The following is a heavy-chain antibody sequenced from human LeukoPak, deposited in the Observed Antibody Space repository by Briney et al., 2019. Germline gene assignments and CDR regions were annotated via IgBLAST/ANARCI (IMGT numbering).Heavy chain of an antibody. CDR3: ANGARGAY. CDR1: GFTFRTAW. V-gene: IGHV3-7*05. CDR2: IKEDGSEK. Sequence: PGGSLRLSCAASGFTFRTAWMSWVRQAPGRGPEYMANIKEDGSEKYYVDSVGGRFTISRDNANSTLFLQMSSLRVDDTAVYYCANGARGAYWGQGTLVTVSS. J-gene: IGHJ4*02. D-gene: IGHD4-17*01.